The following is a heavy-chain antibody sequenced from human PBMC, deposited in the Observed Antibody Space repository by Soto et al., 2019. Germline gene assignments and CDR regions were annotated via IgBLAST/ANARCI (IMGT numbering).Heavy chain of an antibody. CDR1: GFTFDDYA. D-gene: IGHD6-19*01. CDR3: AKDKGGWYSHFDY. J-gene: IGHJ4*02. Sequence: EVQLVESGGGLVQPGRSLRLSCAASGFTFDDYAMHWVRQAPGKGLEWVSGISWNSGSIGYADSVKGRFTISRDNAKNSLYLQMNSLRAEDTALYYCAKDKGGWYSHFDYWGQGTLVNVSS. V-gene: IGHV3-9*01. CDR2: ISWNSGSI.